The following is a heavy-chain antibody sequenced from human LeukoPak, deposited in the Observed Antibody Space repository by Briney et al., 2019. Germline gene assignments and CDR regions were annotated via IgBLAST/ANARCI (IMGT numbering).Heavy chain of an antibody. J-gene: IGHJ4*02. V-gene: IGHV4-30-4*08. CDR2: IYYSGST. CDR1: GGSISSGDYY. Sequence: SQTLSLTCTVSGGSISSGDYYWSWIRQPPGKGLEWIGYIYYSGSTYYNPSLKSRVTMSVDRSKNQFSLKLSSVTAADTAVYYCAREGPLGAGDYGLDYWGQGTLVTVSS. D-gene: IGHD4-17*01. CDR3: AREGPLGAGDYGLDY.